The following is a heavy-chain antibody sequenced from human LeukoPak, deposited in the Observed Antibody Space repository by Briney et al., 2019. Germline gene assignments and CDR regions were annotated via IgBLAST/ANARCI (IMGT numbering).Heavy chain of an antibody. CDR3: ARDRRISYCGGDCYSVAFDI. J-gene: IGHJ3*02. D-gene: IGHD2-21*02. Sequence: SETLSPTCAVSGGSISSGGYSWSWIRQPPGKGLEWIGYIYYSGSTNYNPSLKSRVTISVDTSKNQFSLKLSSVTAADTAVYYCARDRRISYCGGDCYSVAFDIWGQGTMVTVSS. CDR1: GGSISSGGYS. CDR2: IYYSGST. V-gene: IGHV4-61*08.